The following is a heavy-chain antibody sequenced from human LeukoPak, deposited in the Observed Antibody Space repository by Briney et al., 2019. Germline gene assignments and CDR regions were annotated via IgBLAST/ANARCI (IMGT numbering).Heavy chain of an antibody. V-gene: IGHV2-70*04. CDR2: IDWDDDE. CDR3: ARFDYGDYVY. J-gene: IGHJ4*02. D-gene: IGHD4-17*01. CDR1: GFSLSTSGMR. Sequence: SGPALVKPTQTLTLTCTFSGFSLSTSGMRVSWIRQPPGKALEWLARIDWDDDEFYSTSLKTRLTISKDTSKNQVVLTMTNMDPVDTATYYCARFDYGDYVYWGQGTLVTVSS.